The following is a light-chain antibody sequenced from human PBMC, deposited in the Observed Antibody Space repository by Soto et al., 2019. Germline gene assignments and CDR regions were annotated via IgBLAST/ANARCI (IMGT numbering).Light chain of an antibody. Sequence: DIQMTQSPSSLSASVGDRVTITCRASQSISIYLNWYQQKPGRSPKLLISAASSLQSGVPSRFSGSGSGTDFTLTISSLQPEDFATYYCQQSFSIPSWTVGQGTKVDIK. CDR2: AAS. V-gene: IGKV1-39*01. CDR3: QQSFSIPSWT. J-gene: IGKJ1*01. CDR1: QSISIY.